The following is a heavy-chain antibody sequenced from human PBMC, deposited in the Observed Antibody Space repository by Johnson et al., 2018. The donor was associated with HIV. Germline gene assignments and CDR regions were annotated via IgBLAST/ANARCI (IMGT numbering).Heavy chain of an antibody. V-gene: IGHV3-30*03. Sequence: QVQLVESGGGVVQPGRSLRLSCAASGFTFSNYDIHWVRQAPGKGLEWVAFISYDGTNKYYANSVKGIFTISRDNSKNTLYLQMGSLRAEDMAVYYCARDQRWWLQSPGAFDIWGEGTMVTVSS. CDR3: ARDQRWWLQSPGAFDI. CDR1: GFTFSNYD. CDR2: ISYDGTNK. J-gene: IGHJ3*02. D-gene: IGHD5-24*01.